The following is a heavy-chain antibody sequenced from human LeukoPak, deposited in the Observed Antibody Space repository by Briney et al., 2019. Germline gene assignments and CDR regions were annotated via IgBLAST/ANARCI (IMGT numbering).Heavy chain of an antibody. CDR3: VKSREASIWYSLGDY. J-gene: IGHJ4*02. V-gene: IGHV3-23*01. Sequence: PGGSLRLSCAAYGFSFSYYAMTWVRQAPGRGLEWVSSISNTGERTYYADSVKGRFTILRDNSKNTLYLQMTNLRSDDTAMYYCVKSREASIWYSLGDYWGQGSLVAVSS. D-gene: IGHD6-13*01. CDR2: ISNTGERT. CDR1: GFSFSYYA.